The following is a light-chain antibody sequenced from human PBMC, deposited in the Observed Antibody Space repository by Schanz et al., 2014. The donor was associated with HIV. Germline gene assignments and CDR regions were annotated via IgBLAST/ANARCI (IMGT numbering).Light chain of an antibody. CDR2: DVS. V-gene: IGLV2-14*03. J-gene: IGLJ3*02. Sequence: QSALTQPASVSGSPGQTITISCSGTSSDIGGYNFLPWYQQYPGKAPTLMIYDVSNRPSGVSNRFSCSKSVNTASLTISGLQAEDGADYYCSSYTSSGTRVFGGGTNVTVL. CDR3: SSYTSSGTRV. CDR1: SSDIGGYNF.